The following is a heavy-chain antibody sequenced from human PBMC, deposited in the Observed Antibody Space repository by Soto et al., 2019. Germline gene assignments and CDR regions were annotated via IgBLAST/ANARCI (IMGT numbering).Heavy chain of an antibody. CDR2: ISAYNGDT. D-gene: IGHD6-19*01. CDR1: GYSFTNYG. V-gene: IGHV1-18*01. Sequence: QDQLVQSGGEVKKPGASVKVSCKASGYSFTNYGITWVRQAPGQGFEWMGWISAYNGDTNYAQKLQGRVTMTTDAYTSTSYLELTSMRSDDADVSYCARDRGVAPPVAGNTHYYYYMDVWGKGTTVTVSS. J-gene: IGHJ6*03. CDR3: ARDRGVAPPVAGNTHYYYYMDV.